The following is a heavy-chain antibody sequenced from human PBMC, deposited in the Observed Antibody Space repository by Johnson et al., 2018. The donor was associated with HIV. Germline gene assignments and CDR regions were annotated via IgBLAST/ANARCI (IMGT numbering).Heavy chain of an antibody. D-gene: IGHD1-26*01. Sequence: QVQLVESGVGVVQPGRSLRLSCAASGFTFSSYAMHWVRQAPGKGLEWVAVISYDGSNKYYADSVKGRFTISRDNSKNTLYLQMSILRAGDTAVYYCARGRASWELYDAFDIWGQGTMVTVSA. CDR1: GFTFSSYA. CDR3: ARGRASWELYDAFDI. CDR2: ISYDGSNK. J-gene: IGHJ3*02. V-gene: IGHV3-30*04.